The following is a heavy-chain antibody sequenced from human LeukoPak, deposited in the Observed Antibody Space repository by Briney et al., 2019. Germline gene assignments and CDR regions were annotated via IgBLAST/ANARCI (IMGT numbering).Heavy chain of an antibody. CDR1: GYTFTSYY. CDR2: INPSGGST. CDR3: ARVSDDSGSLYRSFDY. Sequence: ASVKVSCKASGYTFTSYYMHWVRQAPGQGLEWMGIINPSGGSTSYAQKFQGRVTMTRDTSTSTVYMELSSLRSEDTAVYYCARVSDDSGSLYRSFDYWGQGSLVIVSS. D-gene: IGHD3-10*01. J-gene: IGHJ4*02. V-gene: IGHV1-46*01.